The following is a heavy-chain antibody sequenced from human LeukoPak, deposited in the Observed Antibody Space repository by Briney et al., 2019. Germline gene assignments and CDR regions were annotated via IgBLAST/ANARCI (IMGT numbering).Heavy chain of an antibody. Sequence: GGSLRLSCAASGFTFSSYGMHWARQAPAKGRGGGAVIWYDGSNKYYADSVKGRFTISRDNSKNTLYLQMNSLRAEDTAVYYCARSGLRWEPTAADYWGQGTLVTVSS. CDR3: ARSGLRWEPTAADY. D-gene: IGHD1-26*01. CDR1: GFTFSSYG. J-gene: IGHJ4*02. CDR2: IWYDGSNK. V-gene: IGHV3-33*01.